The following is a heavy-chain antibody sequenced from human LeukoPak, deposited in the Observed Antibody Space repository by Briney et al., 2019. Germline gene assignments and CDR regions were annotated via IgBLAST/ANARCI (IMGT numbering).Heavy chain of an antibody. CDR1: GFTFDDYA. CDR3: AKAARSFLEGPNGYFDY. CDR2: ISEDDDST. Sequence: GGSLRLSCAASGFTFDDYAMHWVRQAPGKGLEWVSLISEDDDSTYYADSVKGRFTISRDNSKNSLYLQMNSLRAEDTALYYCAKAARSFLEGPNGYFDYWGQGTLVTVSS. D-gene: IGHD3-3*01. J-gene: IGHJ4*02. V-gene: IGHV3-43D*03.